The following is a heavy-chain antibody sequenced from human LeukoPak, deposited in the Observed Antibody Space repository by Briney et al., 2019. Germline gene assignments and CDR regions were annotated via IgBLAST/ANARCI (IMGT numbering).Heavy chain of an antibody. D-gene: IGHD3-22*01. Sequence: GGSLRLSCTASGFTFGDYAMSWFRQAPGKGLEWVGFIRSKAYGGTTEYAASVKGRFTISRDDSKSIAYLQMNSLKTEDTVVYYCTRMIVVVITFDYWGQGTLVTVSS. J-gene: IGHJ4*02. CDR3: TRMIVVVITFDY. CDR1: GFTFGDYA. V-gene: IGHV3-49*03. CDR2: IRSKAYGGTT.